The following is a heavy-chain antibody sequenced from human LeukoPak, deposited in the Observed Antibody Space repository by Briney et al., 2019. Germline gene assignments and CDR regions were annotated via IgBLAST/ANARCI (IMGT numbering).Heavy chain of an antibody. CDR3: ARENKAVAAHYFDY. D-gene: IGHD6-19*01. CDR1: GFTVSDNC. J-gene: IGHJ4*02. V-gene: IGHV3-66*01. Sequence: GGSLRLSCAASGFTVSDNCMSWVRLAPGKGLEWVSVIYSGGSTYYADPVKGRFTISRDNSKNTMYLQMNSLRAEDTAVYYCARENKAVAAHYFDYWGQGTLVTVSS. CDR2: IYSGGST.